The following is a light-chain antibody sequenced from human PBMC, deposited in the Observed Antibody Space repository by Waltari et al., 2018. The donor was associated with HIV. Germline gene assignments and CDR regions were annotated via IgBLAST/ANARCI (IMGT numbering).Light chain of an antibody. CDR2: GNE. J-gene: IGLJ3*02. CDR1: RSNIGRNT. CDR3: AAWDDSRNGWV. V-gene: IGLV1-44*01. Sequence: QSVLTQPPSVSGSPGQRATISCSGSRSNIGRNTVNWYPQVPGMAPKFLISGNEERPSGVPVRCSGSKFGTSASLDVRGLQSDDEANYYCAAWDDSRNGWVFGGGTMLTVL.